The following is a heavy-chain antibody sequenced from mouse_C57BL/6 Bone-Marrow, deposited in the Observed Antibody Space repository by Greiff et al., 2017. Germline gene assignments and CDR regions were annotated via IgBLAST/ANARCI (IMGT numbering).Heavy chain of an antibody. V-gene: IGHV7-1*01. CDR1: GFTFSDFY. J-gene: IGHJ4*01. CDR3: ARDAPIYYAMDY. CDR2: SRNKANDYTT. Sequence: EVQRVESGGGLVQSGRSLRLSCATSGFTFSDFYMEWVRQAPGKGLEWIAASRNKANDYTTEYSASVKGRFIVSRDTSQSILYLQMNALRAEDTAIYYCARDAPIYYAMDYWGQGTSVTVSS. D-gene: IGHD2-3*01.